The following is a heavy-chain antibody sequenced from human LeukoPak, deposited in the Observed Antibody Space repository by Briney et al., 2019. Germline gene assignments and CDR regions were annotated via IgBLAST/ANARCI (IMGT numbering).Heavy chain of an antibody. D-gene: IGHD3-10*01. CDR1: GGSFSGYY. J-gene: IGHJ4*02. CDR3: VGYYGSGSSLDY. V-gene: IGHV4-34*01. CDR2: INHSGST. Sequence: KASETLSLTCAVYGGSFSGYYWSWIRQPPGKGLEWIGEINHSGSTNYNPSLKSRVTISVDTSKNQFSLKLNSVTAADTAVYYGVGYYGSGSSLDYWGQGTLVTVSS.